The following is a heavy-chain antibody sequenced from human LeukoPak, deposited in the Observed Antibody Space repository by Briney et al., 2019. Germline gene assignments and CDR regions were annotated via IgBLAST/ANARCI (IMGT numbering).Heavy chain of an antibody. V-gene: IGHV1-46*01. J-gene: IGHJ4*02. D-gene: IGHD6-13*01. CDR2: INPSSGST. CDR1: GGTFSSYA. Sequence: ASVKVSCKASGGTFSSYAISWVRQAPGQGPEWMAIINPSSGSTAYAQKFQGRVTLTRDTSTNTHYMELSSLRSEDTAIYYCARDSSNWSFDYWGQGTPVTVSS. CDR3: ARDSSNWSFDY.